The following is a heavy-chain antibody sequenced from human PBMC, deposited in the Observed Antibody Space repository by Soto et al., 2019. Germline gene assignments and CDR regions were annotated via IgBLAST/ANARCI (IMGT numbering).Heavy chain of an antibody. CDR1: GGSFSGYY. Sequence: PSETLSLTCAVYGGSFSGYYWSWIRQPPGKGLEWIGEINHSGSTNYNPSLKSRVTISVDTSKNQFSLKLSPVTAADTAVYYCARGNNWFDPWGQGTLVTVSS. CDR2: INHSGST. V-gene: IGHV4-34*01. J-gene: IGHJ5*02. CDR3: ARGNNWFDP.